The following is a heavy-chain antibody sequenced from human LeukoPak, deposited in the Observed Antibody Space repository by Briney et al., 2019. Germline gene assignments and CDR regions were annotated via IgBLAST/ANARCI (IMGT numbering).Heavy chain of an antibody. Sequence: SETLSLTCAVYGGSFSGYYWSWIRQPPGKGLEWIGEINHSGSTNYNPSLKSRVTISVDTSKNQFSLKLSSVTAADTAVYYCARHSLSWNGGFFYWGQGTLVTVSS. CDR1: GGSFSGYY. V-gene: IGHV4-34*01. CDR3: ARHSLSWNGGFFY. CDR2: INHSGST. J-gene: IGHJ4*02. D-gene: IGHD1-1*01.